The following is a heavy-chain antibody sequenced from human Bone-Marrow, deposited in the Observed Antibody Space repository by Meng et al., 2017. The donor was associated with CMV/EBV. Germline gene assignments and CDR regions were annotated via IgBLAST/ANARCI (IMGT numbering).Heavy chain of an antibody. D-gene: IGHD2-2*02. CDR3: ARRGGTDCSSTSCYTAFDY. CDR1: GFTFSSYS. Sequence: GESLKISCAASGFTFSSYSMNWVRQAPGKGLEWVSSISSSSSYIYYADSVKGRFTISRDNAKNSLYLQMNTLRAEDTAVYYCARRGGTDCSSTSCYTAFDYWGQRTLVTVSS. V-gene: IGHV3-21*01. CDR2: ISSSSSYI. J-gene: IGHJ4*02.